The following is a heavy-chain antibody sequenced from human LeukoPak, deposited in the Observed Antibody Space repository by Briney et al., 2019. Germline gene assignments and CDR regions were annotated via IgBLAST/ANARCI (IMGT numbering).Heavy chain of an antibody. Sequence: GGSLRLSCAASGFTFNSHALNWVRQAPGKGLEWVSYISSSSSTIYYADSVKGRFTISRDNAKNSLYLQMNSLRDEDTAVYYCARDGKGWLQSRFLFDYWGQGTLVTVSS. CDR3: ARDGKGWLQSRFLFDY. CDR1: GFTFNSHA. CDR2: ISSSSSTI. V-gene: IGHV3-48*02. J-gene: IGHJ4*02. D-gene: IGHD5-24*01.